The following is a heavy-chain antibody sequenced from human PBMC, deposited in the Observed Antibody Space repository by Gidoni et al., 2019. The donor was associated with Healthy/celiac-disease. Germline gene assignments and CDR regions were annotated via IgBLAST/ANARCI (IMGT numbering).Heavy chain of an antibody. V-gene: IGHV3-66*01. CDR3: ARDLYGSGGY. CDR2: IYSGGST. J-gene: IGHJ4*02. CDR1: RFTSRSNN. D-gene: IGHD3-10*01. Sequence: EVKLVESGGGLVQPGGSLRLSWAASRFTSRSNNMSWVRQAPGKGLEWISVIYSGGSTYYADSVKGRFTISRDNSKNTLYLQMNSLRAEDTAVYCCARDLYGSGGYWVQGTLVTVSS.